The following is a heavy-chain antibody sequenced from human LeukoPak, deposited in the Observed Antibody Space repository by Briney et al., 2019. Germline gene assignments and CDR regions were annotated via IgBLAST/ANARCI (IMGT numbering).Heavy chain of an antibody. CDR1: GGTFSSYA. Sequence: GATVKVSCKASGGTFSSYAISWVRQAPGHGLECMGGIIPSLDTANYAQKFQGRVTITADESTSTAYMELSSLRSEDTAVYYCARQPSYYDSSGYYYGLSWGAFDIWGQGTMVTVSS. J-gene: IGHJ3*02. CDR3: ARQPSYYDSSGYYYGLSWGAFDI. D-gene: IGHD3-22*01. V-gene: IGHV1-69*13. CDR2: IIPSLDTA.